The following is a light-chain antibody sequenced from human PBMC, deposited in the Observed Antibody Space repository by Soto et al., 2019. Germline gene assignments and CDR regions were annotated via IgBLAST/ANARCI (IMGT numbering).Light chain of an antibody. Sequence: DIQITQSPSSLSASVGDRVTIVCRASQGISNYLAWYQQKPGKLPNLLIYAASTLQSGVPSRFSGSGSGTDFTLTISSLQPEDVATYYCQNYNHAPWTFGQGTKVEIK. CDR3: QNYNHAPWT. CDR2: AAS. V-gene: IGKV1-27*01. CDR1: QGISNY. J-gene: IGKJ1*01.